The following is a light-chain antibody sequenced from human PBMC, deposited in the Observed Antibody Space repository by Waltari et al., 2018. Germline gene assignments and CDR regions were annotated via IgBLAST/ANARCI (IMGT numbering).Light chain of an antibody. J-gene: IGLJ3*02. Sequence: QSSLTQPPAVSASPGQSVTISCTGTNSDIGAYDRVSWYHQPPGTAPKLLIFDVINRPSGVPGRFSASKSGNTASLTIAVLQPEDEGHYFCSSSTSYGVTFGGGTKLTVL. CDR2: DVI. CDR3: SSSTSYGVT. CDR1: NSDIGAYDR. V-gene: IGLV2-18*02.